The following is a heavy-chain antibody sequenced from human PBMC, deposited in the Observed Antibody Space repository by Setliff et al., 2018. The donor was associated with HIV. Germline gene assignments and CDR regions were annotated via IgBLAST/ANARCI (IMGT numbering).Heavy chain of an antibody. J-gene: IGHJ4*02. CDR3: ARDLRLPSIDNFFDY. D-gene: IGHD3-16*01. Sequence: GGSLRLSCAASGFTFNNHWMHWVRQAPGMGLVWVSGVGTDGTTTLYADSVKGRFTSSRDNAKNTPYLQMNSLRVDDTAVYYCARDLRLPSIDNFFDYWGQGALVTVSS. CDR1: GFTFNNHW. CDR2: VGTDGTTT. V-gene: IGHV3-74*03.